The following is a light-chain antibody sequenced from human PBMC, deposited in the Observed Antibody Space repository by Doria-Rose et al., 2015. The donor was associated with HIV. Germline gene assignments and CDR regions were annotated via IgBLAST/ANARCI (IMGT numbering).Light chain of an antibody. CDR2: WAS. CDR1: QSLLYTSKNY. V-gene: IGKV4-1*01. Sequence: DIRVTQSPESLGMSLGERATLNCKSNQSLLYTSKNYLAWYQQKPGQPPKLLIYWASTRQSGVPARFSGSGSGTDFTLTISSLEAEDVAVYYCQQYCDTPSFGPGTTVDIK. J-gene: IGKJ3*01. CDR3: QQYCDTPS.